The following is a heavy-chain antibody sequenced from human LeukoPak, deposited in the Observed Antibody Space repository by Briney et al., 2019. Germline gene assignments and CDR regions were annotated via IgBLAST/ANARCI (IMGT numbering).Heavy chain of an antibody. J-gene: IGHJ5*02. CDR2: ISGSGGST. CDR3: AKSGDIVVVPAARNWFDP. Sequence: GGSLRLSCAASGFTFSSYAMSWVRQAPGKGLEWVSVISGSGGSTYYADSVKGRFTISRDNSKNTLYLQMNSLRAEDTAVYYCAKSGDIVVVPAARNWFDPWGQGTLVTVSS. CDR1: GFTFSSYA. V-gene: IGHV3-23*01. D-gene: IGHD2-2*01.